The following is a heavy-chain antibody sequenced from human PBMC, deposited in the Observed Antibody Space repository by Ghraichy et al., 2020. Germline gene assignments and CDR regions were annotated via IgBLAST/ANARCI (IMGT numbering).Heavy chain of an antibody. CDR3: ARGPPAIGAFDI. V-gene: IGHV4-30-2*01. Sequence: TLSLTCAVSGGSISSGGYSWNWIRQPPGKGLEWIGYIYQTGSTYYNPSLKSRVTILVDRSKNQFSLKVSSVTAADTAVYYCARGPPAIGAFDIWGQGTMVTVSS. CDR1: GGSISSGGYS. D-gene: IGHD5-18*01. CDR2: IYQTGST. J-gene: IGHJ3*02.